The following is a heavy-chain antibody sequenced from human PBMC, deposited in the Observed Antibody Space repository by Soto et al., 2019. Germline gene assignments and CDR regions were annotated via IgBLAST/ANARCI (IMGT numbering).Heavy chain of an antibody. V-gene: IGHV3-30-3*01. CDR2: ISYDGSNK. D-gene: IGHD1-26*01. Sequence: GGSLRLSCAASGFTFSSYAMHWVRQAPGKGLEWVAVISYDGSNKYYADSVKGRFTISRDNSKNTLYLQMNSLRAEDTAVYYCARPPNSGSYYTDYWGQGTLVTVSS. CDR1: GFTFSSYA. J-gene: IGHJ4*02. CDR3: ARPPNSGSYYTDY.